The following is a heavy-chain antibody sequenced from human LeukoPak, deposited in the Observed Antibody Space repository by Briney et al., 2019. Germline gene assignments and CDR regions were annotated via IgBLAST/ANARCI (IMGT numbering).Heavy chain of an antibody. J-gene: IGHJ4*02. CDR3: AKAGTTEFDY. Sequence: PGRSLRLSCVASGFTFDDYAMHWVRQAPGKGLEWVSGISWNSGSIGYADSVKGRFTISRDNAKSSLYLQMNSLRAEDTALYYCAKAGTTEFDYWGQGTLVTVSS. D-gene: IGHD1-1*01. CDR1: GFTFDDYA. CDR2: ISWNSGSI. V-gene: IGHV3-9*01.